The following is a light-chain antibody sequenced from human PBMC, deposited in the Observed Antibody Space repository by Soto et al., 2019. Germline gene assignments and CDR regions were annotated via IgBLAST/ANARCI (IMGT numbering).Light chain of an antibody. V-gene: IGKV1-39*01. Sequence: DIQMTQSPSSLSASVGDRVTITCRASHSISSYLNWYQQKPGKAPKLLIYAASSLQSGVPSRFSGSGSGTEFTLTISSLQSEDFATYYCQQSYSTPRTFGQGTKVDIK. CDR2: AAS. CDR1: HSISSY. CDR3: QQSYSTPRT. J-gene: IGKJ1*01.